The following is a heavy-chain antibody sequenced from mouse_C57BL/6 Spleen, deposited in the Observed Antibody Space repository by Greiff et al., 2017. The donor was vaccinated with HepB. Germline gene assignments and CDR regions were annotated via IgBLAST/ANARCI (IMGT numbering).Heavy chain of an antibody. J-gene: IGHJ4*01. D-gene: IGHD1-1*01. CDR1: GFNIKDYY. V-gene: IGHV14-1*01. Sequence: VQLQQSGAELVRPGASVKLSCTASGFNIKDYYMHWVKQRPEQGLEWIGRIDPEDGDTEYAPKFQGKATMTADTSSNTAYLQLSSLTSEDTAVYYCTTWTTVVATEEVDYWGQGTSVTVSS. CDR3: TTWTTVVATEEVDY. CDR2: IDPEDGDT.